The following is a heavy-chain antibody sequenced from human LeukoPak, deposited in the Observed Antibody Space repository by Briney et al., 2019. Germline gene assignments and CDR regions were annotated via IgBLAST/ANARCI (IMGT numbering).Heavy chain of an antibody. J-gene: IGHJ4*02. V-gene: IGHV3-23*01. Sequence: PGGSLRLSCAASSFTFSIYAMSCVRQAPRKGREWVSALSAGGGATYYADSVKGRFTISRDNSTNTLYLQMNSPRAEDTAVYYCAKDASGSPYYFDYWGQGTLVTVSS. CDR1: SFTFSIYA. CDR3: AKDASGSPYYFDY. D-gene: IGHD3-10*01. CDR2: LSAGGGAT.